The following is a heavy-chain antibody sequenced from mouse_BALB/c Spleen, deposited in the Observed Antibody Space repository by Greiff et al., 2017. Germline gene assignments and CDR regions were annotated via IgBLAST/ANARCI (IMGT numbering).Heavy chain of an antibody. V-gene: IGHV1S127*01. CDR2: IDPSDSET. Sequence: VQLQQSGPQLVRPGASVKISCKASGYSFTSYWMHWVKQRPGQGLEWIGMIDPSDSETRLNQKFKDKATLTVDKSSSTAYMQLSSPTSEDSAVYYCAREGEITTVVAPYFDYWGQGTTLTVSS. J-gene: IGHJ2*01. CDR3: AREGEITTVVAPYFDY. D-gene: IGHD1-1*01. CDR1: GYSFTSYW.